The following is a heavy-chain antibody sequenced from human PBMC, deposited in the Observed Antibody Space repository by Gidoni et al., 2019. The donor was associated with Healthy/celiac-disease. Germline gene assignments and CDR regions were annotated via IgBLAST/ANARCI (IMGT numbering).Heavy chain of an antibody. Sequence: QVQLVESGGGVVQPGRTLRLSCAASGFPFSSYGRHWVRQSPGKGLEWVEVISDDGSNKYYADSVKGRFTIARDNSKNTLYLQMNSLRAEDTAVYYCANDYGGNSVPGYWGQGTLVTVSS. D-gene: IGHD2-21*02. CDR1: GFPFSSYG. CDR2: ISDDGSNK. V-gene: IGHV3-30*18. CDR3: ANDYGGNSVPGY. J-gene: IGHJ4*02.